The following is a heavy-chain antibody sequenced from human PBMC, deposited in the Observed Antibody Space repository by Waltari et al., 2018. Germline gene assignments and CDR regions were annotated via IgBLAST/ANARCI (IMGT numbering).Heavy chain of an antibody. CDR2: IKGDGSQK. V-gene: IGHV3-7*01. Sequence: EVHLVESGGGLVQPGGSLRLSCAASGFTFSTYWMTWVRQAPGKGLEWLDNIKGDGSQKNYVDSVKGRFTISRDTANNSLYLQMNSLRAEDTAVYYCARDPHYSNFDYWGQGTLVTVSS. CDR3: ARDPHYSNFDY. D-gene: IGHD4-4*01. CDR1: GFTFSTYW. J-gene: IGHJ4*02.